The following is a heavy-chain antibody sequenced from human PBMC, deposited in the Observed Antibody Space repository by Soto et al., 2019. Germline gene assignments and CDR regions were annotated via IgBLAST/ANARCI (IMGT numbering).Heavy chain of an antibody. V-gene: IGHV3-64D*08. CDR2: ISSNGGST. CDR1: GFPFSGYA. J-gene: IGHJ6*02. D-gene: IGHD2-21*02. CDR3: IKDKGATIKKVTLDV. Sequence: GSLRLTCSASGFPFSGYAMNWVRQATGKGLEYVSAISSNGGSTYYTDSVKGRFTISRDNSKNTLYLQMSSLRAEDTAVYYCIKDKGATIKKVTLDVWGQGTTVTVSS.